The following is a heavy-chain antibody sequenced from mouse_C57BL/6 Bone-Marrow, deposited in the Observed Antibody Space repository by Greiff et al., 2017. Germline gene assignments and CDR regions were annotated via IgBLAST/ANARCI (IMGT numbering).Heavy chain of an antibody. J-gene: IGHJ3*01. V-gene: IGHV1-82*01. CDR2: IYPGDGDT. CDR1: GYAFSSSW. CDR3: ARAHYDVLAY. Sequence: VQVVESGPELVKPGASVKISCKASGYAFSSSWMNWVKQRPGKGLEWIGRIYPGDGDTNYNGKFKGKATLTADKSSSTAYMQLSSLTSEDSAVYFCARAHYDVLAYWGQGTLVTVSA. D-gene: IGHD2-4*01.